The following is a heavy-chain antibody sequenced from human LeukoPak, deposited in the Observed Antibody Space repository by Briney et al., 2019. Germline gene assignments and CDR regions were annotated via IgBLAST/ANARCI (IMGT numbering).Heavy chain of an antibody. D-gene: IGHD3-22*01. V-gene: IGHV4-4*07. J-gene: IGHJ5*02. CDR2: IYTSGST. Sequence: PSETLSLTCTVSGGSISSYHWSWIRQPAGKGLEWIGRIYTSGSTNYNPSLKSRVTMSVDTSKNQFSLKLSSVTAADTAVYYCARARNYYDSSGYYRFDPWGQGTLVTVSS. CDR3: ARARNYYDSSGYYRFDP. CDR1: GGSISSYH.